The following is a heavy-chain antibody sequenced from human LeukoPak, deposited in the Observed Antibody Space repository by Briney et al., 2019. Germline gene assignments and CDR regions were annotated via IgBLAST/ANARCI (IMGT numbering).Heavy chain of an antibody. V-gene: IGHV3-23*01. CDR3: AKPRLRYFDWLSSLDY. D-gene: IGHD3-9*01. Sequence: GGSLGLSCAASGFTFSNYAMSWVRQAPGKGLEWVSAISGSGGRTYYADSVKGRFTISRDNSKNTLYLQMNSLRAEDTAVYYCAKPRLRYFDWLSSLDYWGQGTLVTVSS. CDR2: ISGSGGRT. J-gene: IGHJ4*02. CDR1: GFTFSNYA.